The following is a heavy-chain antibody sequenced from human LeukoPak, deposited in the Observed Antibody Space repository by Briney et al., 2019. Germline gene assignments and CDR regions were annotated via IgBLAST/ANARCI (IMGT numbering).Heavy chain of an antibody. Sequence: SEALSLTCSVSGGSISSYYWSWIRQPPGKGLEWIGYIYYSGSTNYNPPLKRRVTISVDTSKNQFSLKLSSVTAADTAVYYCARVRRDGYNDWFDFWGQGILVTVSS. CDR1: GGSISSYY. D-gene: IGHD5-24*01. J-gene: IGHJ5*01. CDR2: IYYSGST. V-gene: IGHV4-59*01. CDR3: ARVRRDGYNDWFDF.